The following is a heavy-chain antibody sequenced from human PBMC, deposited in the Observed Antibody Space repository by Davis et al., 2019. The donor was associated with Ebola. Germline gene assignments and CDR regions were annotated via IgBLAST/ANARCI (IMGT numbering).Heavy chain of an antibody. CDR2: IWYDGSNK. Sequence: GGSLRLSCAASGFTFSSYGMHWVRQAPGKGLEWVAVIWYDGSNKYYADSVKGRFTISRDNSKNTLYLQMNSLRAEDTALYYCAKDSSTSYYYYYGMDVWGQGTTVTVSS. D-gene: IGHD2-2*01. V-gene: IGHV3-30*02. J-gene: IGHJ6*02. CDR3: AKDSSTSYYYYYGMDV. CDR1: GFTFSSYG.